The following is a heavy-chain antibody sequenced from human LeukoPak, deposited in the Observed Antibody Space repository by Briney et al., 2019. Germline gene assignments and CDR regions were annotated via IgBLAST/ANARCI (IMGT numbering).Heavy chain of an antibody. Sequence: PSETLSLTCTVSGGSISSSSYYWGWIRQPPGKGLEWIGSIYYSGSTYYNPSPKSRVTISVDTSKNQFSLKLSSVTAADTAVYCCARGTRGNNPIDYWGQGTLVTVSS. V-gene: IGHV4-39*07. CDR1: GGSISSSSYY. CDR2: IYYSGST. D-gene: IGHD2-2*01. CDR3: ARGTRGNNPIDY. J-gene: IGHJ4*02.